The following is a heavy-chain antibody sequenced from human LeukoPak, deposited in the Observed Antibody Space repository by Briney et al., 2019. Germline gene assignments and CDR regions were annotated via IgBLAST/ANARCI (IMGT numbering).Heavy chain of an antibody. J-gene: IGHJ6*03. Sequence: GVLRLSCAASGFTFSSFAMTWVRQAPGKGLEWVSTVSGSAGRTDYADSVKGRFTISRDNLKNTLYLQMNGLRAEDTAVYYCAKNRGHCVDGVCHNYYYMDVWGRGTTVTVSS. CDR2: VSGSAGRT. CDR1: GFTFSSFA. CDR3: AKNRGHCVDGVCHNYYYMDV. V-gene: IGHV3-23*01. D-gene: IGHD2-8*02.